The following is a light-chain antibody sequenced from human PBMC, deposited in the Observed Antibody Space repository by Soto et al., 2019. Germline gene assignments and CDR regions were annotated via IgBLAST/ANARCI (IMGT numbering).Light chain of an antibody. J-gene: IGLJ1*01. CDR1: ISDVGGYIY. Sequence: QSALAQPSSLSGSPGQSITISCTGTISDVGGYIYVSWYQQHPGKAPKLMIYDVTSRPSGVSYRFSGSKSGNTASLTISGLQAEDEADYYCSSYTTSSSYDFGTGTKVNVL. CDR2: DVT. V-gene: IGLV2-14*01. CDR3: SSYTTSSSYD.